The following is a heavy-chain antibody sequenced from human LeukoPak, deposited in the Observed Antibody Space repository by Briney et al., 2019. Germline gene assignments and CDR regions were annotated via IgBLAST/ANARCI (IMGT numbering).Heavy chain of an antibody. D-gene: IGHD3-10*01. Sequence: SETLSPTCTVSGGSISSYYWSWIRQPPGKGLEWIGYIYYSGSTNYNPSLKSRVTISVDTSKNQFSLKLSSVTAADTAVYYCALWFGAPFNWFDPWGQGTLVTVSS. CDR1: GGSISSYY. CDR3: ALWFGAPFNWFDP. CDR2: IYYSGST. J-gene: IGHJ5*02. V-gene: IGHV4-59*01.